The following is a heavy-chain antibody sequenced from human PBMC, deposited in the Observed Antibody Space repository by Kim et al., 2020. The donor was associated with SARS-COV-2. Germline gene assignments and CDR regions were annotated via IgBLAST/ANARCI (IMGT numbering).Heavy chain of an antibody. CDR1: GVTFSSYG. D-gene: IGHD3-22*01. J-gene: IGHJ4*02. CDR2: INDRRDTT. CDR3: AKRGSGFHFDY. Sequence: GGSLRLSCAASGVTFSSYGMSWVRQVPGKGLEWVSAINDRRDTTNYADSVKGRFTIYRDNSNNALYLQMNSLRAADTAVYYCAKRGSGFHFDYWGQGTLVTVSS. V-gene: IGHV3-23*01.